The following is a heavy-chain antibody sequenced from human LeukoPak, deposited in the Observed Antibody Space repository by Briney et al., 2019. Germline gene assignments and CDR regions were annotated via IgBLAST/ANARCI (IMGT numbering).Heavy chain of an antibody. V-gene: IGHV3-23*01. CDR2: ISGSGGST. CDR1: GFTFSTYA. D-gene: IGHD5-18*01. CDR3: AKGTTGMAPRGYFDD. J-gene: IGHJ4*02. Sequence: GGSLRLSCAVSGFTFSTYAMNWVRQAPGKGLEWVSVISGSGGSTHYADSVKGRFTISRDNSKNTLYLQMNSLTVEDTAVYYCAKGTTGMAPRGYFDDWGQGTLVTVSS.